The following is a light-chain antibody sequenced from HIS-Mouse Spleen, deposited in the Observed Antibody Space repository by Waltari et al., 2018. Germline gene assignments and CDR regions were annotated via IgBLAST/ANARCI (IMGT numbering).Light chain of an antibody. CDR3: QQYNSYSP. J-gene: IGKJ4*01. Sequence: DIQMTQSPSTLSASVGDRFTITCRSSQSSSSWLAWYQQKPGKAPKLLLYKASSLESGVPSRFSGSGSGTEFTLTISSLQPDDFATYYCQQYNSYSPFGGGTKVEIK. CDR1: QSSSSW. V-gene: IGKV1-5*03. CDR2: KAS.